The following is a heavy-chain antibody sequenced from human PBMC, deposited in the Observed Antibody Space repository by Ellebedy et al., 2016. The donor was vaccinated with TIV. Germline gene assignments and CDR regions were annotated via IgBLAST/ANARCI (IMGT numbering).Heavy chain of an antibody. CDR1: GGSFSGYY. CDR3: ARGRKGGYSYGYYYHMDV. V-gene: IGHV4-34*01. J-gene: IGHJ6*03. CDR2: INHSGST. D-gene: IGHD5-18*01. Sequence: SETLSLTXAVYGGSFSGYYWSWIRQPPGKGLEWIGEINHSGSTNYNPSLKSRVTISVDKSKNQFSLKLSSVTAADTAVYYCARGRKGGYSYGYYYHMDVWGKGTTVTVSS.